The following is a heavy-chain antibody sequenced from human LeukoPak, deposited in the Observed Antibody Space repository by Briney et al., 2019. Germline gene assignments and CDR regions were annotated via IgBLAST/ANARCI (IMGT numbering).Heavy chain of an antibody. V-gene: IGHV1-69*06. J-gene: IGHJ4*02. CDR2: IIPIFGTA. CDR1: GGTFSSYA. D-gene: IGHD3-9*01. Sequence: SVKVSCKASGGTFSSYAISWVRQAPGQGLEWVGGIIPIFGTANYAQKFQGRVTITADKSPSAAYMELSSLRSEDTAVYYCARGSRPVYNLLTGKRYFDYWGQGTLLTVSS. CDR3: ARGSRPVYNLLTGKRYFDY.